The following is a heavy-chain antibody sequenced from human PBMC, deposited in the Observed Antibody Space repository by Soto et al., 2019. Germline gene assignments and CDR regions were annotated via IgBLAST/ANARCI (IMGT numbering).Heavy chain of an antibody. V-gene: IGHV1-46*01. J-gene: IGHJ3*02. D-gene: IGHD3-16*01. CDR3: ACSLTDATRGRAFDI. Sequence: ASVKVSCKASGYTFTRYYMHWVRQAPGQGLEWMGIINPSGGSTSYAQKFQGRVTMTRDTSTSTVYMELSSLRSEDTAVYYCACSLTDATRGRAFDIWGQGTMVTGSS. CDR1: GYTFTRYY. CDR2: INPSGGST.